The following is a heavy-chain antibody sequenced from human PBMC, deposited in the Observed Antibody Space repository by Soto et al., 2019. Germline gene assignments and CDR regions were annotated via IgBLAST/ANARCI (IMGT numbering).Heavy chain of an antibody. J-gene: IGHJ6*02. CDR3: ARDDLWDTAGYYYGMDV. D-gene: IGHD1-26*01. V-gene: IGHV3-33*01. CDR2: IWYDGSNK. Sequence: QVQLVESGGGVVQPGRSLRLSCAASGFTFSSYGMHWVRQAPGKGLEWVAVIWYDGSNKYYADSVKGRFTISRDNSKNTLYLKMNSLRAEDTAVYYCARDDLWDTAGYYYGMDVWGQGTTVTVSS. CDR1: GFTFSSYG.